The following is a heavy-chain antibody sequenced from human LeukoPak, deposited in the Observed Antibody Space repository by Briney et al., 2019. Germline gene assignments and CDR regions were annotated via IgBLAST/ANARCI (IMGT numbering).Heavy chain of an antibody. CDR3: ARMRLGQYYMDV. Sequence: GGSLRLSCAASGFTFSRYDMHWVRPATGKGLEWVSAIGTAGDTFYPGSAKGRFTISRENAENSLYLQMNSLRAGDTAVYYCARMRLGQYYMDVWGKGTTVTISS. J-gene: IGHJ6*03. D-gene: IGHD4-11*01. CDR2: IGTAGDT. CDR1: GFTFSRYD. V-gene: IGHV3-13*01.